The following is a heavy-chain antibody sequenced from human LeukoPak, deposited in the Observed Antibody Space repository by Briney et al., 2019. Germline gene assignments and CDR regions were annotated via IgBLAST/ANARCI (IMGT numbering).Heavy chain of an antibody. CDR2: ITGSGATT. CDR1: GFTFNNYV. Sequence: PGGSLRLSCAASGFTFNNYVMSWVRQAPGKGLEWVSGITGSGATTYYADSVKGRFTISRDNSKNTLYLQMNSLSAEDTAVYFCAKRPTTTTRDYWGQGTLVTVSS. CDR3: AKRPTTTTRDY. D-gene: IGHD4-11*01. J-gene: IGHJ4*02. V-gene: IGHV3-23*01.